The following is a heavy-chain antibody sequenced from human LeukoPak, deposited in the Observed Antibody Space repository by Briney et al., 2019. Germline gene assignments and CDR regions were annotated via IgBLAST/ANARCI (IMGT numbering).Heavy chain of an antibody. D-gene: IGHD6-13*01. CDR2: FYYSGST. V-gene: IGHV4-39*01. CDR1: GDSISSSSYY. CDR3: ARGHIAAAGTWFDP. Sequence: SETLSLTCTVSGDSISSSSYYWGWIRQPPGKGLEWIGTFYYSGSTYYNASLKSRVTISVDTSKNQFSLKLSSVTAADTAVYYCARGHIAAAGTWFDPWGQGTLVTVSS. J-gene: IGHJ5*02.